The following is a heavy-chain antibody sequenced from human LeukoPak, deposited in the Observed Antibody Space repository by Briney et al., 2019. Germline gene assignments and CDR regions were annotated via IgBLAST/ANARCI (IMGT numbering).Heavy chain of an antibody. V-gene: IGHV1-18*01. D-gene: IGHD3-22*01. J-gene: IGHJ4*02. CDR3: ARGVYDTSGFYGLFDY. CDR2: ISAYNGNT. CDR1: GYTFTSYG. Sequence: ASVKVSCKASGYTFTSYGISWVRQAPGQGLEWMGWISAYNGNTNYAQKLQGRVTMTTDTSTSTAYMELRGLRSDDTAVYYCARGVYDTSGFYGLFDYWGQGTLVTVSS.